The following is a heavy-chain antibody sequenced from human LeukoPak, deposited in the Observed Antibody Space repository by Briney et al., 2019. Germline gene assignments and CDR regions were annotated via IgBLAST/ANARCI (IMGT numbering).Heavy chain of an antibody. V-gene: IGHV4-59*08. Sequence: PSETLSLTCTVSGGSISSYYWSWIRQPPGKGLEWIGYIYYSGSTNYNPSLKSRVTISVDTSKNQFSLKLSSVTAADTAVYYCARHPGYSSGWYRLSFDYWGQGTLVTVPS. CDR2: IYYSGST. J-gene: IGHJ4*02. D-gene: IGHD6-19*01. CDR3: ARHPGYSSGWYRLSFDY. CDR1: GGSISSYY.